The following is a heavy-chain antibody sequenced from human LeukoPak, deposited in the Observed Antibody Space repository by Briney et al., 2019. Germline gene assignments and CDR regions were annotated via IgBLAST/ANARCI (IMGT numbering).Heavy chain of an antibody. Sequence: TGGSLRLSCAASGFTFSSYSMNWVRQAPGKGLEWVSYISSSSSATYYADSVKGRFTISRDNAKNSLYLQMNGLRAEDTAVYYCARQMTTVTTFDYWGQGTLVTVSS. CDR2: ISSSSSAT. CDR1: GFTFSSYS. CDR3: ARQMTTVTTFDY. D-gene: IGHD4-17*01. V-gene: IGHV3-48*04. J-gene: IGHJ4*02.